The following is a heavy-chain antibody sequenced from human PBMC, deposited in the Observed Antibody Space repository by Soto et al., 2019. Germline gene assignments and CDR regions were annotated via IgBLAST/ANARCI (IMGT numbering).Heavy chain of an antibody. Sequence: GGSLRLSCAASGFTFSSYGMHWVRQAPGKGLEWVAVIWYDGSNKYYADSVKGRFTISRDNSKNTLYLQMNSLRAEDTAVYYCARDRDSSGWSHPVDYWGQGTLVTVSS. CDR3: ARDRDSSGWSHPVDY. CDR1: GFTFSSYG. D-gene: IGHD6-19*01. J-gene: IGHJ4*02. CDR2: IWYDGSNK. V-gene: IGHV3-33*01.